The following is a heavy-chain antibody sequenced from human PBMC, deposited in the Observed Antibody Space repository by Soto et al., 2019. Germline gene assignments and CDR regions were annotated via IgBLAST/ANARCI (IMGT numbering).Heavy chain of an antibody. Sequence: QVQLVQSGAEVKKPGASVKVSCKASGYTFTNYYMHWVRQAPGQGLEWMGIINPSGGSTSYAQKFKGRVTMTRDTSTNTGYMELSSLRSEDTAVYYCARGFSGGWPFDYWGQGTLVTVSS. D-gene: IGHD6-19*01. CDR1: GYTFTNYY. J-gene: IGHJ4*02. V-gene: IGHV1-46*01. CDR3: ARGFSGGWPFDY. CDR2: INPSGGST.